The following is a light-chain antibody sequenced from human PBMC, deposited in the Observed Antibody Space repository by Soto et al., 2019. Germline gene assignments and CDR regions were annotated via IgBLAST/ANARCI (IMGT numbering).Light chain of an antibody. J-gene: IGKJ3*01. CDR2: SAS. CDR3: QQYSASPRT. CDR1: RTVDGNY. V-gene: IGKV3-20*01. Sequence: PGERATLSCRASRTVDGNYLAWYHQKPGQAPRLLIHSASTRAPGIPDRFSASGAGTDFTLTISRLEPEDSAVYYCQQYSASPRTFGPGT.